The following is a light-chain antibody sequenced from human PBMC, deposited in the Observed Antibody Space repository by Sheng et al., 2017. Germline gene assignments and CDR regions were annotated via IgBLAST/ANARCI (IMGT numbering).Light chain of an antibody. J-gene: IGLJ3*02. V-gene: IGLV3-21*03. Sequence: SYELTQPPSVPVAPGTTARITCEGSNIGTKSVHWYQQKPGQAPVLVVHDDSDRPSEIPERFSGSNSGNTATLTISRVEAGDEADYYCQVWDSSSDHWVFGGGTKLTVL. CDR1: NIGTKS. CDR3: QVWDSSSDHWV. CDR2: DDS.